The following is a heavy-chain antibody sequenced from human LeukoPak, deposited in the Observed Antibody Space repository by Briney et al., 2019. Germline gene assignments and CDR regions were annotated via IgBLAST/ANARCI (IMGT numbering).Heavy chain of an antibody. CDR1: GASISSYY. D-gene: IGHD4-23*01. CDR2: IHVSGGT. V-gene: IGHV4-4*09. CDR3: AKGTSTVVTPNYFYYYSMDV. J-gene: IGHJ6*03. Sequence: SETLSLSCTVSGASISSYYWNWIRQSPGKGLEWIGYIHVSGGTSYDPSLKSRVTISIDTSKNQFSLKLSSVTAADTAVYFCAKGTSTVVTPNYFYYYSMDVWGKGTAVTVSS.